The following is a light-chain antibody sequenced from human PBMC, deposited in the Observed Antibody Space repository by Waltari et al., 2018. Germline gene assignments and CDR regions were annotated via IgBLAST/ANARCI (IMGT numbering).Light chain of an antibody. J-gene: IGLJ3*02. CDR3: CSYAGSSIWV. CDR1: SSDVGRYNL. Sequence: QSVLTQPASVSGSPGQSITISCTGTSSDVGRYNLVSWYQQHPGKAPKLMIYEDSKRPSGVSNRFSGSKSGNTASLTISGLQAEDEANYYCCSYAGSSIWVFGGGTELTVL. CDR2: EDS. V-gene: IGLV2-23*01.